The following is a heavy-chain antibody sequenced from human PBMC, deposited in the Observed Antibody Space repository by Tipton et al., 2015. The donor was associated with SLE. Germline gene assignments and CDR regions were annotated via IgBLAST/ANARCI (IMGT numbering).Heavy chain of an antibody. D-gene: IGHD2-15*01. CDR1: GGSISSYY. V-gene: IGHV4-59*01. CDR2: IYYSGST. J-gene: IGHJ6*02. Sequence: TLSLTCTVSGGSISSYYWSWIRQPPGKGLEWIGYIYYSGSTNYNPSLKSRVTISVDTSKNQFSLKLSSVTAADTAVYYCARDRGGSEYYYGMDVWGQGTTVTVSS. CDR3: ARDRGGSEYYYGMDV.